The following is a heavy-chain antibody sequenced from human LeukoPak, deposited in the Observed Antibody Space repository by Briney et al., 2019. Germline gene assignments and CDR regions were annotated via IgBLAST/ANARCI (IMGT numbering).Heavy chain of an antibody. CDR1: GFSFSVCA. Sequence: GGSLRLSCAASGFSFSVCAMHWVRQAPGKGLEWVATISYDGNSKHYTDSVEGRFTISRDNSKNTLYLQMNTLRVEDTAMYYCVPLYHGGVAYWGQGTLVTVSS. V-gene: IGHV3-30-3*01. CDR3: VPLYHGGVAY. D-gene: IGHD3-16*02. CDR2: ISYDGNSK. J-gene: IGHJ4*02.